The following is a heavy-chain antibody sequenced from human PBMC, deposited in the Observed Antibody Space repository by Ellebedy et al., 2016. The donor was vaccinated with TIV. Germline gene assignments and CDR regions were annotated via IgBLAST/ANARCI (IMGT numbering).Heavy chain of an antibody. CDR1: GFSFRRSW. D-gene: IGHD3-16*02. CDR3: ARRGSYGSDAVPNNSWFDT. Sequence: GESLKISCAASGFSFRRSWMSLFRQAPGKGLEWVANIYQDGGVQYYVDSVKGRFTISRDNADNSLFLQMNSLRAEDTAVYYCARRGSYGSDAVPNNSWFDTWGRGTLVAVSS. J-gene: IGHJ5*02. V-gene: IGHV3-7*01. CDR2: IYQDGGVQ.